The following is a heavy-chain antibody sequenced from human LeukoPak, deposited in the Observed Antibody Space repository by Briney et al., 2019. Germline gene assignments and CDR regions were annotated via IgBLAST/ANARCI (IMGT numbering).Heavy chain of an antibody. Sequence: GGSLRLSCAASGFTFSSYSMNWVRQAPGKGLEWVAVISYDGSNKYYADSVKGRFTISRDNSKNTLYLQMNSLRAEDTAVYYCAKVVSTYYYDSSGYFDYWGQGTLVTVSS. V-gene: IGHV3-30*18. D-gene: IGHD3-22*01. J-gene: IGHJ4*02. CDR3: AKVVSTYYYDSSGYFDY. CDR1: GFTFSSYS. CDR2: ISYDGSNK.